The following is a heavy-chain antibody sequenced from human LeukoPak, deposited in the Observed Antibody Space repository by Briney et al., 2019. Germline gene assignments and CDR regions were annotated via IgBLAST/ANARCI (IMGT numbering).Heavy chain of an antibody. CDR1: GFSFSSFA. D-gene: IGHD6-19*01. J-gene: IGHJ5*02. V-gene: IGHV3-23*01. CDR3: AKGLQQWLNWFDP. CDR2: ISGSGGST. Sequence: GGSLRLPCAASGFSFSSFAISWVRQAPAKGLGWVSAISGSGGSTYYADSVKGRFTISRDNSKNTLYLQMNSLRAEDTAVYYCAKGLQQWLNWFDPWGQGTLVTVSS.